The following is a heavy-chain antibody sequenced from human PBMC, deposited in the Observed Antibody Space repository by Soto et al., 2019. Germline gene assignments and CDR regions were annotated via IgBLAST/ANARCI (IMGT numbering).Heavy chain of an antibody. D-gene: IGHD3-22*01. CDR1: GFTFSSYA. CDR2: ISYDGSNK. V-gene: IGHV3-30-3*01. J-gene: IGHJ4*02. CDR3: AREGGYYYDSSGHYYFHY. Sequence: QVQLVESGGGVVQPGRSLRLSCAASGFTFSSYAMHWVRQAPGKGLEWVAVISYDGSNKYYADSVKGRFTISRDNSKNTLYLQMNSLRAEDTAVYYCAREGGYYYDSSGHYYFHYWGQGTLVTVSS.